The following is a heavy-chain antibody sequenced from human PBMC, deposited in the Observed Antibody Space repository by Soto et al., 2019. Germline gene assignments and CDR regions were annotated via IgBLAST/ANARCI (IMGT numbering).Heavy chain of an antibody. CDR1: GGSFSGYS. CDR3: ARGLFSETHYSGGWYFFDY. V-gene: IGHV4-34*01. J-gene: IGHJ4*02. CDR2: INDGGSA. Sequence: QVQLQQWGAGLLKPSETLSLTCAVYGGSFSGYSWTWIRQSPGKGLEWIGQINDGGSANYNPSLKSLVTISVSTSHHEFFREPRSVTAADTAVYFCARGLFSETHYSGGWYFFDYWGQGTLVTVSS. D-gene: IGHD1-26*01.